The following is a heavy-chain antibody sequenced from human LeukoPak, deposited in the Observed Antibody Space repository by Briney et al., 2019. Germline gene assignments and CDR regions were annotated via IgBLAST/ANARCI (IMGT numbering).Heavy chain of an antibody. CDR1: GYTFTSYS. Sequence: GASVKVSCRASGYTFTSYSITWVRQAPGQGLEWMGLISTYKGNTDYAQNLQGRLTMTTDTSTSTAYMELRGLTSDDTAVYYCARGRIPYSSGWYSYYYYYYMDVWGKGTTVTVSS. D-gene: IGHD6-19*01. CDR3: ARGRIPYSSGWYSYYYYYYMDV. J-gene: IGHJ6*03. CDR2: ISTYKGNT. V-gene: IGHV1-18*01.